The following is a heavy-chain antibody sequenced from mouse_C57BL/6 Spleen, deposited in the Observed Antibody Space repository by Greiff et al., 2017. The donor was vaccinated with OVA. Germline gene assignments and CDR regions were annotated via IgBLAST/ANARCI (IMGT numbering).Heavy chain of an antibody. CDR1: GYTFTDYE. CDR3: TPPGSSPSYWYFDV. D-gene: IGHD1-1*01. J-gene: IGHJ1*03. CDR2: IDPETGGT. Sequence: QVQLQQSGAELVRPGASVTLSCKASGYTFTDYEMHWVKQTPVHGLEWIGAIDPETGGTAYNQKFKGKAILTADKSSSTAYMELRSLTSEDSAVYYCTPPGSSPSYWYFDVWGTGTTVTVSS. V-gene: IGHV1-15*01.